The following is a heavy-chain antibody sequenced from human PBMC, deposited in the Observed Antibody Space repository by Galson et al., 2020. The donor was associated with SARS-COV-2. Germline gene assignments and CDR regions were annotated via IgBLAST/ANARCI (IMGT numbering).Heavy chain of an antibody. J-gene: IGHJ4*02. Sequence: GGSLRLSCAASGFTFSDSYMTWIRQAPGKGLEWISYITSSSSYANYADSVKGRFTISRDNARKSLYLQMNSLRAEDTAVYYCARISGTSFDYWGQGSLVTVSS. CDR3: ARISGTSFDY. CDR1: GFTFSDSY. CDR2: ITSSSSYA. V-gene: IGHV3-11*06.